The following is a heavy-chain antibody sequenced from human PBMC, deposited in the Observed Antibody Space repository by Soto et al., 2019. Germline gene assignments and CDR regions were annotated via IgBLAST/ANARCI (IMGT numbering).Heavy chain of an antibody. Sequence: PGESLKISCKGSGYSFTSYWIGWVRQMPGKGLEWMGIIYPGDSDTRYSPSFQGQVTISADKSISTAYLQWSSLKASDTAMYYCAREGYSGYDLLSRRGRVSPNYGMDVWGQGTTVTVSS. D-gene: IGHD5-12*01. V-gene: IGHV5-51*01. CDR3: AREGYSGYDLLSRRGRVSPNYGMDV. J-gene: IGHJ6*02. CDR1: GYSFTSYW. CDR2: IYPGDSDT.